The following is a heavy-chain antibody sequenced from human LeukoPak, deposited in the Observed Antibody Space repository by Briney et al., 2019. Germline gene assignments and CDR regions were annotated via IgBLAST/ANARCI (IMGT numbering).Heavy chain of an antibody. CDR2: INPNSGGT. J-gene: IGHJ6*02. CDR1: GYTFTSYY. CDR3: ARTYCSGGGCYTDHYGMDV. Sequence: ASVKVSCKASGYTFTSYYMHWVRQAPGQGLEWMGWINPNSGGTNYAQKFQGWVTMTRDTSISTAYMELSRLRSDDTAVYYCARTYCSGGGCYTDHYGMDVWGQGTTVTVSS. D-gene: IGHD2-15*01. V-gene: IGHV1-2*04.